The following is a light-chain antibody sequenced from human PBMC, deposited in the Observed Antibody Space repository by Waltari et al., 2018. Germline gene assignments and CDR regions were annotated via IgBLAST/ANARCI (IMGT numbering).Light chain of an antibody. V-gene: IGLV2-14*03. J-gene: IGLJ2*01. Sequence: QSALTQPASVSGSPGQSITISCTGTSSDVGGYNFVSWYQHHPGKAPKLLIYDVNNRPSGVSDRFSGSKSGSTASLTISGLQAEDEADYYCGSYTCSNSVVFGGGTQLTVL. CDR1: SSDVGGYNF. CDR2: DVN. CDR3: GSYTCSNSVV.